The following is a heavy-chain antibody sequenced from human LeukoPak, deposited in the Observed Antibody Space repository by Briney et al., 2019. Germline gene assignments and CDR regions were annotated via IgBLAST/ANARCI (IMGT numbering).Heavy chain of an antibody. CDR2: IKQAGSEK. D-gene: IGHD3-10*01. Sequence: PGGSLRLSCPSSGFTFSSYWVSGVRQAPGKELDWVANIKQAGSEKYYLDSVKGRFTISRDNAKNSLYLQMNSLRAEDTAVYYCARGYYYGSGLWAYWGQGTLATVSS. J-gene: IGHJ4*02. CDR3: ARGYYYGSGLWAY. CDR1: GFTFSSYW. V-gene: IGHV3-7*01.